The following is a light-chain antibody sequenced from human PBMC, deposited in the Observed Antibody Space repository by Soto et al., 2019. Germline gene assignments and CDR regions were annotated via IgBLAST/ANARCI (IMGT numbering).Light chain of an antibody. J-gene: IGLJ1*01. CDR3: QVWDSSSDHYV. V-gene: IGLV3-21*02. Sequence: SYELTQPPSVSVAPGQTARISCGGDDIATKSVHWSQQKPGQAPVLVVYDDNDRPSGIPERLSGSNSGDTATLTISRVEAGDEADYYRQVWDSSSDHYVFGSGTKLTVL. CDR1: DIATKS. CDR2: DDN.